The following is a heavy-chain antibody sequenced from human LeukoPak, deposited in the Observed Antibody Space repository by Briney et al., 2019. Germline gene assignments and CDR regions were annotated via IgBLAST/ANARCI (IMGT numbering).Heavy chain of an antibody. CDR1: GGSFSDYF. CDR2: INHSGST. Sequence: SETLSLTCAVYGGSFSDYFWSWLRQPPGKGLEWIGEINHSGSTKYNPSLKSRITISVDTSKNQFSLKLTSVTAADTAAYYCARRYGSGSYSWFDPWGQGTLVTVSS. J-gene: IGHJ5*02. CDR3: ARRYGSGSYSWFDP. V-gene: IGHV4-34*01. D-gene: IGHD3-10*01.